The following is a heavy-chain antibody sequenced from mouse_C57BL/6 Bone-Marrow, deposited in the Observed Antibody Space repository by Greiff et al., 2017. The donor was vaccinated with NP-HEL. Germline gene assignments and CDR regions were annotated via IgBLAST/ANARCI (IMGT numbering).Heavy chain of an antibody. V-gene: IGHV1-76*01. CDR3: ARQGLLFAY. CDR2: IYPGSGNT. J-gene: IGHJ3*01. CDR1: GYTFTDYY. Sequence: VRLVESGAELVRPGASVKLSCKASGYTFTDYYINWVKQRPGQGLEWIARIYPGSGNTYYNEKFKGKATLTAEKSSSTAYMQLSSLTSEDSAVYFCARQGLLFAYWGQGTLVTVSA. D-gene: IGHD1-1*01.